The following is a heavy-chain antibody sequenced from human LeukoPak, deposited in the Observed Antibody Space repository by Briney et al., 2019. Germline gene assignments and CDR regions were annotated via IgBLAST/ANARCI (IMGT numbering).Heavy chain of an antibody. CDR1: GYTFTSYD. CDR2: MNPNSGNT. D-gene: IGHD6-13*01. CDR3: ARVDSSSWHYYYYYYMDV. V-gene: IGHV1-8*01. Sequence: ASVKVSCKASGYTFTSYDINWVRQATGQGPEWMGWMNPNSGNTGYAQKFQGRVTMTRNTSISTAYMELSSLRSEDTAVYYCARVDSSSWHYYYYYYMDVWGKGTTVTVSS. J-gene: IGHJ6*03.